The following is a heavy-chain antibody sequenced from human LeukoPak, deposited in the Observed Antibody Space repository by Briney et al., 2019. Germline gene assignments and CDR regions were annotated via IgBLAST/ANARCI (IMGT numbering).Heavy chain of an antibody. CDR2: ISSSSYI. Sequence: GGSLRLSCAASGFTFSSYSMNWVRQAPGKGLEWVSSISSSSYIYYADSVKGRFTISRGNAKNSLYLQMNSLRVEDTAVYYCASDPARDYYDTSGYFRWVDYWGQGTLVTVSS. CDR1: GFTFSSYS. J-gene: IGHJ4*02. CDR3: ASDPARDYYDTSGYFRWVDY. V-gene: IGHV3-21*04. D-gene: IGHD3-22*01.